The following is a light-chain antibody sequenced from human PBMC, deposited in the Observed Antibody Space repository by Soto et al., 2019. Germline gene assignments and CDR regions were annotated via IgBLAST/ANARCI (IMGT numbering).Light chain of an antibody. V-gene: IGKV3-11*01. CDR1: QSIGYY. CDR2: DAS. Sequence: EIVLTQSPATLSLSPGERATLSGRASQSIGYYLAWYQEKPGQAPRLLIYDASIRATGIPARFSGSGSGTDFTLTISRLEPEDFAVYYCQQRGTWPPTWTFGQGTKVDIK. CDR3: QQRGTWPPTWT. J-gene: IGKJ1*01.